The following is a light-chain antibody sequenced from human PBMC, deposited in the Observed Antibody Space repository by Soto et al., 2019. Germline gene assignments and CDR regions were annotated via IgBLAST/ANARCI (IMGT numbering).Light chain of an antibody. Sequence: EIVLTQSPGTLSLSPGERATLSCRASQSVSSSYLAWYQQKAGQAPRLLIYGASSRATGIPDRFSGSGSGTDFTLTISRLEPEDFAVYYRQQYNNWPPITFGQGTRLEIK. CDR2: GAS. J-gene: IGKJ5*01. CDR1: QSVSSSY. CDR3: QQYNNWPPIT. V-gene: IGKV3-20*01.